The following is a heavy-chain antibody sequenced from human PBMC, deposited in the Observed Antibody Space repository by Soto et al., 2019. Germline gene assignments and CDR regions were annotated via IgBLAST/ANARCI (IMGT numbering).Heavy chain of an antibody. CDR1: GGSFSGYY. J-gene: IGHJ4*02. CDR2: IYYSGST. Sequence: SETLSLTCAVYGGSFSGYYWSWIRQPPGKGLEWIGYIYYSGSTYYNPSLKSRVTISVDTSKNQFSLKLSSVTAADTAVYYCARDPDDYGPYFDYWGRETLVSVSS. V-gene: IGHV4-34*09. CDR3: ARDPDDYGPYFDY. D-gene: IGHD4-17*01.